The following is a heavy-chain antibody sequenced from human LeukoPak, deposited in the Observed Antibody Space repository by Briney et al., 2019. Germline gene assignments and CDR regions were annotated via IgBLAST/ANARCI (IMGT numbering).Heavy chain of an antibody. CDR1: GFTFSSYS. J-gene: IGHJ1*01. V-gene: IGHV3-48*01. CDR3: ARDHQWGFVC. CDR2: IRTTTPTI. Sequence: GGSLRLSCAASGFTFSSYSMNWVRQAPGKGLEWVAYIRTTTPTIYYADSVKGRFTISRDDAKNSLSLQMNSLRVEDTAIYYCARDHQWGFVCWGQGILVTVSS. D-gene: IGHD1-26*01.